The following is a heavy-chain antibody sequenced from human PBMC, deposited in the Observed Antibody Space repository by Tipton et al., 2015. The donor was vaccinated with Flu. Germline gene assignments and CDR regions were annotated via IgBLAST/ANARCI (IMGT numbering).Heavy chain of an antibody. D-gene: IGHD3-3*01. Sequence: TLSLTCAVYGGSFSGYYWSWIRQPPGKGLEWIGEINHSGSTNYNPSLKSRVTISVDTSKNQFSLKLSSVTAADTAVYYCARGARGTIFGVVIITNWFDPWGQGTLVTVSS. CDR3: ARGARGTIFGVVIITNWFDP. CDR1: GGSFSGYY. V-gene: IGHV4-34*01. J-gene: IGHJ5*02. CDR2: INHSGST.